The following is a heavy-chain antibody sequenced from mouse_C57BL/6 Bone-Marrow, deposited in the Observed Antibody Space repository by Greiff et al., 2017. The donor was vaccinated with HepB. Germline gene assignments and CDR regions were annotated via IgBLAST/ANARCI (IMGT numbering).Heavy chain of an antibody. CDR1: GYTFTTYP. V-gene: IGHV1-47*01. D-gene: IGHD1-1*01. J-gene: IGHJ2*01. CDR2: FHPYNDDT. Sequence: VQLKESGAELVKPGASVKMSCKASGYTFTTYPIEWMKQNHGKSLEWIGNFHPYNDDTKYNEKFKGKATLTVEKSSSTVYLELSRLTSDDSAVYYCARHYYGKGDVDYFDYWGQGTTLTVSS. CDR3: ARHYYGKGDVDYFDY.